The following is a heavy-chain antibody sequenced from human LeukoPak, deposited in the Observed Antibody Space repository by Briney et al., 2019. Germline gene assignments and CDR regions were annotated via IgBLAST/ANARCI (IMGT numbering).Heavy chain of an antibody. CDR2: IWYDGSNK. J-gene: IGHJ6*03. V-gene: IGHV3-33*06. Sequence: GGSLRLSCAASGFTFSSYAMSWVRQAPGKGLEWVAVIWYDGSNKYYADSVKGRFTISRDNSKNTLYLQMNSLRAEDTAVYYCAKDLNYYYMDVWGKGTTVTVSS. CDR1: GFTFSSYA. CDR3: AKDLNYYYMDV.